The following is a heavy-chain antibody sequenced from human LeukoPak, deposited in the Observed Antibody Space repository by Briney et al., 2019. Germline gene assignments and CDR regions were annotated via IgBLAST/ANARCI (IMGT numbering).Heavy chain of an antibody. CDR2: ISYDGSNK. CDR1: GFTFSRNA. V-gene: IGHV3-30-3*01. J-gene: IGHJ6*02. D-gene: IGHD6-13*01. CDR3: ARPYSSSWWRGIDV. Sequence: GRSLRLSCAASGFTFSRNAMHWVRQAPGKGLEWVAVISYDGSNKYYADSVKGRFTISRDNSKNTLYLQMNSLRPEDTAVYHCARPYSSSWWRGIDVWGQGTTVTVSS.